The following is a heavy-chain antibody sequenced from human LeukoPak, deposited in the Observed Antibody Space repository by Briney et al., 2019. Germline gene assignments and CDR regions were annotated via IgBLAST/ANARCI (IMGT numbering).Heavy chain of an antibody. CDR2: ISGSGGTT. CDR3: AKDRRDSSGYYDYYYYYGMDV. Sequence: GGSLRLSCAASGFTFSSYAMSWVRQAPGKGLEWVSSISGSGGTTYYADSVKGRFTISRDNPKNTLYLQMNSLRAEDTAVYYCAKDRRDSSGYYDYYYYYGMDVWGQGTTVTVSS. D-gene: IGHD3-22*01. V-gene: IGHV3-23*01. CDR1: GFTFSSYA. J-gene: IGHJ6*02.